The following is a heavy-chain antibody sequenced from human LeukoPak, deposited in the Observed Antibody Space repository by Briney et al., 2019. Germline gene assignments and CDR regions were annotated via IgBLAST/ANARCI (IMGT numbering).Heavy chain of an antibody. J-gene: IGHJ3*02. CDR3: TRADTGRLHGLDI. CDR2: INGEGSSA. V-gene: IGHV3-74*01. CDR1: RFTSSSYW. Sequence: GGSLRLSCAASRFTSSSYWMHWVRQAPGKGLLWVSRINGEGSSAYYADSVKGRFTISRDNANNTLYLQMNSLRDEDTAVYYCTRADTGRLHGLDIWGQGTRVTVSS. D-gene: IGHD5-18*01.